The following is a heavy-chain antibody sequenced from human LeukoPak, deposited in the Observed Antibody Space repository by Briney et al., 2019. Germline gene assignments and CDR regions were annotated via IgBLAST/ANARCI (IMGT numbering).Heavy chain of an antibody. D-gene: IGHD3-16*01. CDR3: ARGTYYYEF. CDR2: MNQLGNEK. CDR1: GFTFSSYG. Sequence: GGSLRLSCAASGFTFSSYGMHWVRQAPGKGLEWVAYMNQLGNEKNYLDSVKGRFTISRDNAKNSLYLQMNSLRAEDTAVYYCARGTYYYEFWGQGTLVTVSS. V-gene: IGHV3-7*04. J-gene: IGHJ4*02.